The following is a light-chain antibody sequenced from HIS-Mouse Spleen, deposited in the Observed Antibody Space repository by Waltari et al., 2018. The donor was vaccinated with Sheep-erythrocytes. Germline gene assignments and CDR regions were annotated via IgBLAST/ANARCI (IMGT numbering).Light chain of an antibody. CDR1: SSDVGGYHY. CDR2: EVS. J-gene: IGLJ3*02. V-gene: IGLV2-14*01. CDR3: SSYTSSSTLGV. Sequence: QSALTQPASVSGSPRQSITISCTGTSSDVGGYHYVSWYQQHPGKAPKLMIYEVSNRPSGVSNRFSGSKSGNTASLTISGLQAEDEADYYCSSYTSSSTLGVFGGGTKLTVL.